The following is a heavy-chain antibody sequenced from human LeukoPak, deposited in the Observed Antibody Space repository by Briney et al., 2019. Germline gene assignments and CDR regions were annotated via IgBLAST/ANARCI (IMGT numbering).Heavy chain of an antibody. CDR3: ARGPPYSGYERGGDY. CDR1: GGTFSSYA. D-gene: IGHD5-12*01. CDR2: IIPILGIA. Sequence: GASVKVSCKASGGTFSSYAISWVRQAPGQGLEWMGRIIPILGIANYAQKFQGRVTITADKSTSTAYMELSSLRSEDTAVYYCARGPPYSGYERGGDYWGQGTLVTVSS. V-gene: IGHV1-69*04. J-gene: IGHJ4*02.